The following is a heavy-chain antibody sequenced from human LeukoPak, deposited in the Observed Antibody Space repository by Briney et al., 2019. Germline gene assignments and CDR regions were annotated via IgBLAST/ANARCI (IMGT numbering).Heavy chain of an antibody. D-gene: IGHD1-26*01. CDR3: AREWTVGALGHWDY. V-gene: IGHV1-18*01. CDR2: ISAYNGNT. Sequence: ASVKVSCKASGYTFTSYGISWVRQAPGQGLEWMGWISAYNGNTNYAQKLQGRVTMTTDTSTSTTYMELRSLRSDDTAVYYCAREWTVGALGHWDYWGQGTLVTVSS. J-gene: IGHJ4*02. CDR1: GYTFTSYG.